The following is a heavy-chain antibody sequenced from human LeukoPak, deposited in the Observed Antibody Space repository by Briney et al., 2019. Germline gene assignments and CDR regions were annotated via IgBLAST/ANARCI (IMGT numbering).Heavy chain of an antibody. CDR1: GVILRDHA. J-gene: IGHJ4*02. Sequence: GGSLRLSCVGSGVILRDHAMHWVRQVPGKGLEWVSGIYWSGVGIDYADSVKGRFTTSRDNAKNSLYLQMNSLRAEDTALYYCANGIAAAGPPDYWGQGTLVTVSS. CDR2: IYWSGVGI. CDR3: ANGIAAAGPPDY. D-gene: IGHD6-13*01. V-gene: IGHV3-9*01.